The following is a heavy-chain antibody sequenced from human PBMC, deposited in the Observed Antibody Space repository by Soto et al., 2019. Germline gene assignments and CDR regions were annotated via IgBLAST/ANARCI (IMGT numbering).Heavy chain of an antibody. D-gene: IGHD2-2*01. CDR2: TLYSGTT. V-gene: IGHV4-4*02. Sequence: QVQLQESGPGLVKPSGTLSLTCAVSGASISSGWWTWVRQPPGKGLEWIGETLYSGTTNYNSSLNGRVTISIDKSKKRFSLNLSSVTAADTAVYYCSSRITDAPTWGQGTLVTVSS. CDR1: GASISSGW. CDR3: SSRITDAPT. J-gene: IGHJ5*02.